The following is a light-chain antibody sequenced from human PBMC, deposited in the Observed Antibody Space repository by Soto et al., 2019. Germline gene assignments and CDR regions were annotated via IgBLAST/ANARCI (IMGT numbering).Light chain of an antibody. V-gene: IGKV3-15*01. CDR3: QQYIDWPPGT. J-gene: IGKJ1*01. Sequence: EIVVTQSPATLSVSPGERVTLSCRASQSVSSSLAWYQQRPGQAPRLLIYDTSTRAAGISARFSGRGSGTEFTLNISSLQSEDFAVYYCQQYIDWPPGTFGQGTAVEIK. CDR1: QSVSSS. CDR2: DTS.